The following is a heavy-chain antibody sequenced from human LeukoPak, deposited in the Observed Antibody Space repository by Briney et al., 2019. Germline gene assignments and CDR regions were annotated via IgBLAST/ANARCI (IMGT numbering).Heavy chain of an antibody. V-gene: IGHV3-21*01. CDR3: ARDRGSGWHTFDY. CDR2: ISSSSTYM. J-gene: IGHJ4*02. D-gene: IGHD6-19*01. Sequence: PGGSLRLSRAASGFTFSSYAMSWVRQAPGKGLEWVSSISSSSTYMFYADSVRGRFTISRDNAKNSLYLQMNSLRAEDTAVYYCARDRGSGWHTFDYWGQGTLVTVSS. CDR1: GFTFSSYA.